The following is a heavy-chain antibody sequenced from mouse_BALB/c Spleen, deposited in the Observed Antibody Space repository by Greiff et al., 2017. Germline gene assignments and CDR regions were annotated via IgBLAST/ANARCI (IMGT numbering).Heavy chain of an antibody. CDR1: GYTFTSYW. CDR3: ARTLLGQGFDY. Sequence: VKLVESGAELVKPGASVKLSCKTSGYTFTSYWIQWVKQRPGQGLGWIGEIFPGTGTTYYNEKFKGQATLTIDTSSSTAYMQLSSLTSEDSAVYFCARTLLGQGFDYWGQGTLVTVSA. CDR2: IFPGTGTT. V-gene: IGHV1S132*01. J-gene: IGHJ3*01. D-gene: IGHD3-3*01.